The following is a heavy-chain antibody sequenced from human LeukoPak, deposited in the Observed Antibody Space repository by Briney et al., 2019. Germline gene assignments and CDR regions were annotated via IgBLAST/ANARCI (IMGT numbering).Heavy chain of an antibody. Sequence: EASVKVSCKASGYTFITYKMHWVRQAPGQGLEWVGIINPSDGDRRNAQKFQGRVTMTRDMSTSTVYMELSSLRSEDTAVYYCGKMGGINSATYGGREPLSTFSS. CDR1: GYTFITYK. CDR2: INPSDGDR. V-gene: IGHV1-46*01. CDR3: GKMGGINSATY. D-gene: IGHD3-16*01. J-gene: IGHJ4*02.